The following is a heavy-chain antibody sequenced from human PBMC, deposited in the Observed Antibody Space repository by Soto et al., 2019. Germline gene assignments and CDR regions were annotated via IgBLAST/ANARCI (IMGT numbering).Heavy chain of an antibody. V-gene: IGHV4-34*01. J-gene: IGHJ6*03. CDR3: ARCRLRYFDWLYTGGMDV. D-gene: IGHD3-9*01. Sequence: SETLSLTCAVYGGSFSGYYWSWIRQPPGKGLEWIGEINHSGSTNYNPSLKSRVTISVDTSKNQFSLKLSSVTAADTAVYYCARCRLRYFDWLYTGGMDVWGKGTTVTVSS. CDR2: INHSGST. CDR1: GGSFSGYY.